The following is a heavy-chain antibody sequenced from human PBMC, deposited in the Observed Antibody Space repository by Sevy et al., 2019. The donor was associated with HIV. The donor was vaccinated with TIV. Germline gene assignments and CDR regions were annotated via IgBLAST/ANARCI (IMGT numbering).Heavy chain of an antibody. CDR2: IYYSGST. V-gene: IGHV4-59*01. D-gene: IGHD5-18*01. CDR3: TKGDTAMVT. CDR1: GGSISSYY. J-gene: IGHJ4*02. Sequence: SESLSLTCTVSGGSISSYYWSWIRQPPGKGLEWIGYIYYSGSTNYNPSLKSRVTISVDTSKNQFSLKLSSVTAADTAVYYCTKGDTAMVTWGQGTLVTVSS.